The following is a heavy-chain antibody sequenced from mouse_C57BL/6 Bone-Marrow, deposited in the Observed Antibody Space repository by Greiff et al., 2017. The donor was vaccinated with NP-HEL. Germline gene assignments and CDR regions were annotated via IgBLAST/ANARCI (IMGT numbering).Heavy chain of an antibody. J-gene: IGHJ3*01. CDR3: ASSITTVVATRFAY. D-gene: IGHD1-1*01. V-gene: IGHV1-50*01. Sequence: VQLQQPGAELVKPGASVKLSCKASGYTFTSYWMQWVKQRPGQGLEWIGEIDPSDSYTNYNQKFKGKATLTVDTSSSTAYMQLSSLTSEDSAVYYCASSITTVVATRFAYWGQGTLVTVSA. CDR1: GYTFTSYW. CDR2: IDPSDSYT.